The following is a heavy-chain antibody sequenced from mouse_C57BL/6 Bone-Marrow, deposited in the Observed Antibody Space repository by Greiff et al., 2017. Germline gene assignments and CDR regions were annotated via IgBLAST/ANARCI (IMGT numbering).Heavy chain of an antibody. Sequence: QVQLQQSGAELVKPGASVKLSCKASGYTFTSYWMQWVKQRPGQGLEWIGEIEPSDSDTNYNQKFKGKATLTVDTSSSTAYMQLSSLTSECSAVYYCARGITTVVGDYAMDYWGQGTSVTVSS. CDR2: IEPSDSDT. J-gene: IGHJ4*01. D-gene: IGHD1-1*01. V-gene: IGHV1-50*01. CDR3: ARGITTVVGDYAMDY. CDR1: GYTFTSYW.